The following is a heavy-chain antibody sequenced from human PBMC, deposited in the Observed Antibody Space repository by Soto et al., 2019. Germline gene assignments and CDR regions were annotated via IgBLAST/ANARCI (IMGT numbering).Heavy chain of an antibody. CDR2: IIPIFGTA. Sequence: QVQLVQSGAEVKKPGSSMKVSCKASGGTFSSYAISWVRQAPGQGLQWMGGIIPIFGTANYAQKFQGRVTITADESTSTAYMELSSLRSEDTAVYYCAGTVTTEDYFDYWGQGTLVTVSS. J-gene: IGHJ4*02. V-gene: IGHV1-69*01. D-gene: IGHD4-17*01. CDR3: AGTVTTEDYFDY. CDR1: GGTFSSYA.